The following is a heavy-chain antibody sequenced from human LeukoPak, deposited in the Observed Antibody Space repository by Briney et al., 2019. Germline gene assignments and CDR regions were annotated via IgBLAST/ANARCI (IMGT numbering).Heavy chain of an antibody. J-gene: IGHJ5*02. Sequence: PSETLSLTCTVSGGAISSYYWSWIRQPPGKGLEWIGYIYYSGSTNYNPSLKSRVTISVDTSKNQFSLKLSSVTPEDTAVYYCARAGVLAARGGGDWFDPWGQGTLVTVSS. CDR3: ARAGVLAARGGGDWFDP. CDR1: GGAISSYY. V-gene: IGHV4-59*12. CDR2: IYYSGST. D-gene: IGHD6-6*01.